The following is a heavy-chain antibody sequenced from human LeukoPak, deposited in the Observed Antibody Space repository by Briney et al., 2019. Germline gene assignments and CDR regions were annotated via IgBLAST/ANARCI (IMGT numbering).Heavy chain of an antibody. V-gene: IGHV3-7*01. D-gene: IGHD6-13*01. CDR1: GFTFSSYW. J-gene: IGHJ4*02. CDR2: IKQDVSEK. Sequence: GGSLRLSCAASGFTFSSYWMSWVRQAPRKGLEWVANIKQDVSEKYYVDSVKGRFTIYRDNAKNSLYLQMNSLRAEDTAVYYCAREKWAAAGHPDDYWGQGTLVTVSS. CDR3: AREKWAAAGHPDDY.